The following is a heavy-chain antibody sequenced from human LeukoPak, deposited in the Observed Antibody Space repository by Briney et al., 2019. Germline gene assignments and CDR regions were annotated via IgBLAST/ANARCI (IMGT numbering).Heavy chain of an antibody. J-gene: IGHJ6*03. CDR2: INHSGST. CDR1: GGSFSGYY. Sequence: SETLSLTCAVYGGSFSGYYWSWIRQPPGKGLEWIGEINHSGSTNYNPSPKSRVTISVDRSKNQFSLKLSSVTAADTAVYYCARVSSHYYYYYYMDVWGKGTTVTVSS. V-gene: IGHV4-34*01. CDR3: ARVSSHYYYYYYMDV.